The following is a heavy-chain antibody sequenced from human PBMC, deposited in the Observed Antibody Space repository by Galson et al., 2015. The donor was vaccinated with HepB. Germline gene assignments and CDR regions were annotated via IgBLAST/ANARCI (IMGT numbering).Heavy chain of an antibody. V-gene: IGHV3-30*03. D-gene: IGHD6-13*01. CDR1: GFTFSSYG. CDR3: AREGAAADGTMGF. J-gene: IGHJ4*02. Sequence: SLRLSCAASGFTFSSYGMHWVRQAPGKGLEWVAVISHDGSNKYYADSVKGRFTISRDNSKNTLYLQMNSLRAEDTAVYYCAREGAAADGTMGFWGQGTLVTVSS. CDR2: ISHDGSNK.